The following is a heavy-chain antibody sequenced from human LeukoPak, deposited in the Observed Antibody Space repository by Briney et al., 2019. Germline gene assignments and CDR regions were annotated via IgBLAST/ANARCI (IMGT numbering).Heavy chain of an antibody. CDR3: AREADIVLMVYAIGGSNWFDP. D-gene: IGHD2-8*01. Sequence: SETLSLTCAVYGGSFSGYYWSWIRQPPGKGLEWIGEINHSGSTNYNPSLKSRVTISVDTSKNQFSLKLSSVTAADTAVYYCAREADIVLMVYAIGGSNWFDPWGQGTLVTVSS. V-gene: IGHV4-34*01. J-gene: IGHJ5*02. CDR2: INHSGST. CDR1: GGSFSGYY.